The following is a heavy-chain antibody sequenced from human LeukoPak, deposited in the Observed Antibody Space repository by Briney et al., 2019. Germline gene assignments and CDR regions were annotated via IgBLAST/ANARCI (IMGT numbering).Heavy chain of an antibody. CDR3: AKDTSYCSGGSCYSNWFDP. CDR2: ISYAGSNK. D-gene: IGHD2-15*01. J-gene: IGHJ5*02. V-gene: IGHV3-30*18. CDR1: GFTFSSYG. Sequence: GRSLRLSCAASGFTFSSYGVHWVRQAPGKGLEWVAVISYAGSNKYYADSVKGRFTISRDNSKNTLYLQMNSLRAEDTAVYYCAKDTSYCSGGSCYSNWFDPWGQGTRVTVSS.